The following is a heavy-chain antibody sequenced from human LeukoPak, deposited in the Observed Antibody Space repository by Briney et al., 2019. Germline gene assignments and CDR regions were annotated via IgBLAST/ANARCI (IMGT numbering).Heavy chain of an antibody. CDR1: GFTFSDYY. CDR2: ISSSGSPM. CDR3: ARVAAIDY. Sequence: GGSLRLSCAASGFTFSDYYMTWIRQVPGKGPEWVSYISSSGSPMYYADSVKGRFSISRDNAKNSLFLQMDSLRADDTAVYYCARVAAIDYWGQGILVTVSS. V-gene: IGHV3-11*01. J-gene: IGHJ4*02. D-gene: IGHD6-25*01.